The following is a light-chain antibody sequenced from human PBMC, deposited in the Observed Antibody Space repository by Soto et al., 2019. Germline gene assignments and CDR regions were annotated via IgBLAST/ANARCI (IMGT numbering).Light chain of an antibody. Sequence: DIQMTQSPTSLSASVGDRVTITCRASQTIRSYLNWYQQIPGKAPNLLIYATSILQTGVPSRFSGSGTGTDFTLTINGLQPQDFASYYCQQGYTTRWTFGQGAKVEIK. CDR1: QTIRSY. J-gene: IGKJ1*01. V-gene: IGKV1-39*01. CDR3: QQGYTTRWT. CDR2: ATS.